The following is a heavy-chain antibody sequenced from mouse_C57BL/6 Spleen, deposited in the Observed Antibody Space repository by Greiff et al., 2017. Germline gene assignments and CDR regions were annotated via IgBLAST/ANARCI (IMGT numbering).Heavy chain of an antibody. CDR2: IDPSDSYT. V-gene: IGHV1-69*01. Sequence: VQLQQPGAELVMPGASVKLSCKASGYTFTSYWMHWVKQRPGQGLEWIGEIDPSDSYTNYNQKFKGKSTLTVDKSSSTAYMQLSSLTSEDSAVYYCARLGPCVDYWGQGTTLTVSS. J-gene: IGHJ2*01. CDR1: GYTFTSYW. CDR3: ARLGPCVDY.